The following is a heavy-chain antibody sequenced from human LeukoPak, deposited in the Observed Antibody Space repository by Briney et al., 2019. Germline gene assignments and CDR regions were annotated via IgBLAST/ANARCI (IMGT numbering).Heavy chain of an antibody. D-gene: IGHD2-15*01. V-gene: IGHV3-7*03. J-gene: IGHJ4*02. CDR3: AKAPVTSCRGAFCYPFDY. Sequence: GGSLRLSCAASGFTFSSYWMSWVRQAPGKGLEWVANIKQDGSEKYYVDSVKGRFTISRDNSKNTLYLQMNSLRAEDTAVYYCAKAPVTSCRGAFCYPFDYWGQGTLVTVSS. CDR1: GFTFSSYW. CDR2: IKQDGSEK.